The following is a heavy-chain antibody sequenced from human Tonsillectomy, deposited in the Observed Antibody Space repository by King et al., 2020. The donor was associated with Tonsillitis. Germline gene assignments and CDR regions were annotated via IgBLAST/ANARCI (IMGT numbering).Heavy chain of an antibody. D-gene: IGHD3-16*01. CDR3: AREGSLGGAFDI. CDR2: VHHFGVT. V-gene: IGHV4-34*01. Sequence: VQLQQWGAGLLKPSETLSLTCAVDGGSFNESFWTWIRQSPGKPLEWIGEVHHFGVTNYNPSFKSRVSLSLDTSRKQISLRLDSVTAADTAVYYCAREGSLGGAFDIWGPGTMVTVSS. J-gene: IGHJ3*02. CDR1: GGSFNESF.